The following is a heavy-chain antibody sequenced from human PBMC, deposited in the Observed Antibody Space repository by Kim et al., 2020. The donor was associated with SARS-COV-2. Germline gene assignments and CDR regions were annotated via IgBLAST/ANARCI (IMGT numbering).Heavy chain of an antibody. V-gene: IGHV3-30*18. J-gene: IGHJ4*02. D-gene: IGHD2-21*01. Sequence: GGSLRLSCAASGFTFNNYDMHWVRQAPGKGLEWVALISYDGSDKYFADSVKGRFTISRDNSKNTLYLQMNSLRAEDTAVYYCAKGRAYCADWGQGTLVTVSS. CDR3: AKGRAYCAD. CDR1: GFTFNNYD. CDR2: ISYDGSDK.